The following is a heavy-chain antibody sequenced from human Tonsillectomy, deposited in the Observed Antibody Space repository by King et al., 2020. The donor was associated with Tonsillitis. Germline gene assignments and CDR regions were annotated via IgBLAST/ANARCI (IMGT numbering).Heavy chain of an antibody. CDR3: ARGSPDYYGSDY. V-gene: IGHV4-30-4*01. CDR2: IFYSGNT. CDR1: VVSISTGDDY. J-gene: IGHJ4*02. Sequence: QLQESGPGLVKPSQTLSLTCTVSVVSISTGDDYWSWIRQPPGKGLEWIGYIFYSGNTYYNPSPKTRLTISYDTSKNQFSRKLSSVTAADTAVYYCARGSPDYYGSDYWGQGTLVTVSS. D-gene: IGHD3-10*01.